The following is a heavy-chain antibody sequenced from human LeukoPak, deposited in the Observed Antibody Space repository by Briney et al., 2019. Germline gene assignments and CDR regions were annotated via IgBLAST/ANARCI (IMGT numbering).Heavy chain of an antibody. D-gene: IGHD1-26*01. V-gene: IGHV3-30*18. CDR3: AKRLVGATPDY. CDR2: ISYDGSNK. Sequence: GGSLRLSCAASGFTFSTYGMHWVRQAPGKGLEWVAVISYDGSNKYYADSVKGRFTISRDNSKNTLYLQMNSLRAEDTAVYYCAKRLVGATPDYWGQGTLVTVSS. J-gene: IGHJ4*02. CDR1: GFTFSTYG.